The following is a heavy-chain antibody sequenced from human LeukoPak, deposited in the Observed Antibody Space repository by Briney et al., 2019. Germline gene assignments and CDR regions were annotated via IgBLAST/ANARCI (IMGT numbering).Heavy chain of an antibody. CDR1: GFTFSSYA. Sequence: GGSLRLSCAASGFTFSSYAMHWVRQAPGKGLEWVAVISYDGSNKYYADSVKGRFTISRDNARNTLYLQMNNLRAEDTAVYYCARGESSSWYDWGQGTLVTVSS. CDR3: ARGESSSWYD. V-gene: IGHV3-30-3*01. J-gene: IGHJ4*02. CDR2: ISYDGSNK. D-gene: IGHD6-13*01.